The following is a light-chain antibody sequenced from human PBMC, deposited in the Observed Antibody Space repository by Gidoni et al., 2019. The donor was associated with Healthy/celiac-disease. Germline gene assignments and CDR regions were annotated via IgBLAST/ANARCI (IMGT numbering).Light chain of an antibody. CDR2: GAS. V-gene: IGKV3-15*01. J-gene: IGKJ2*01. CDR3: QQYNNWPPLFT. CDR1: QSVSSN. Sequence: EIVMTQSPATLSVSPGERATLSCRVSQSVSSNLAWYQQKPGQAPRLLIYGASTRATGIPARFSGSGSGKEFTLTISSLQSEDFAVYYCQQYNNWPPLFTFGQGTKLEIK.